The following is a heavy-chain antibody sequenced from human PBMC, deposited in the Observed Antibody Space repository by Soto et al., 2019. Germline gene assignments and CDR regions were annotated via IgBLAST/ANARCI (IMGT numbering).Heavy chain of an antibody. D-gene: IGHD3-10*01. CDR2: IIPIFGTA. J-gene: IGHJ6*02. CDR3: ARDALGTMVRGVIMGSPHYGMDV. Sequence: SVKVSCKASGGTFSSYAISWVRQAPGQGLEWMGGIIPIFGTANYAQKLQGRVTITADESTSTAYMELSSLRSEDTAVYYCARDALGTMVRGVIMGSPHYGMDVWGQGNTVTVSS. V-gene: IGHV1-69*13. CDR1: GGTFSSYA.